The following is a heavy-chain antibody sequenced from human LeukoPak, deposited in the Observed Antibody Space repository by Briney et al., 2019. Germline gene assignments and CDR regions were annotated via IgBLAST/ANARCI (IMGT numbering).Heavy chain of an antibody. Sequence: PGGSLRLSCAASGFTFSSYSINWVRQAPGKGLEWVSSISSSSDYIYYADSLKGRFTISRDNAKNSLYLQMNSLRAEDTALYYWARRATRSVFDIWAQGKMVTVS. D-gene: IGHD5-12*01. CDR2: ISSSSDYI. J-gene: IGHJ3*02. V-gene: IGHV3-21*01. CDR3: ARRATRSVFDI. CDR1: GFTFSSYS.